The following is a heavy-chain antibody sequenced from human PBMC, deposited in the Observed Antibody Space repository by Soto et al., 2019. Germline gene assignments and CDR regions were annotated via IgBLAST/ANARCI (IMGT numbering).Heavy chain of an antibody. V-gene: IGHV3-23*01. Sequence: PGGSLRLSWAASGFTFITYAMTLCLQAPWKGLEWVSAISASGGSTYYADSVKGRFTISRDNSKNTLYLQMNSLRVEDTAVYYCTKDKHWYGMDVWGHGTTVPVSS. J-gene: IGHJ6*02. D-gene: IGHD2-8*02. CDR2: ISASGGST. CDR1: GFTFITYA. CDR3: TKDKHWYGMDV.